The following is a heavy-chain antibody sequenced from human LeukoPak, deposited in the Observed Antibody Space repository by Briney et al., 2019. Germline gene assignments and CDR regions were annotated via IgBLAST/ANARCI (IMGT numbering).Heavy chain of an antibody. V-gene: IGHV4-4*07. CDR2: IYTSGST. CDR3: ARALTGGYKD. CDR1: GGSISSYY. J-gene: IGHJ4*02. Sequence: SATLSLTCTVSGGSISSYYWSWIRQPAGKGLEWIGSIYTSGSTNYNPPLNSRVTTSIDTSKTQFSLMLSSVTAADTAVYYCARALTGGYKDWGQGTLVTVSS. D-gene: IGHD6-19*01.